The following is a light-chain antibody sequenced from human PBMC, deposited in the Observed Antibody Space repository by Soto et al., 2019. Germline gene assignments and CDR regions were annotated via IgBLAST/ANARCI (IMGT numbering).Light chain of an antibody. J-gene: IGLJ1*01. V-gene: IGLV2-11*01. CDR1: SSDVGGYNL. CDR3: CSYAGTYTFYV. Sequence: QSALTQPRSVSGSPGQSVTISCTGTSSDVGGYNLVSWYQQHPGKAPKLTIYDVSKRPSGVPDRFSGSKSGNTASLTISGLQAEDDADYYCCSYAGTYTFYVIGTGTKLTVL. CDR2: DVS.